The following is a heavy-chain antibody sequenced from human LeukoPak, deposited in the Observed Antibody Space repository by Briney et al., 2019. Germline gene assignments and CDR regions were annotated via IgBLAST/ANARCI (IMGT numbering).Heavy chain of an antibody. J-gene: IGHJ4*02. Sequence: RPSETLSLTCTVSGGSISSSSYYWGWIRQPPGKGLEWIGSIYYSGSTYYNPSLKSRVTISVDTSKNQFSLKLSSVTAADTAVYYCARNIVVVPAAIPDYWGQGTLVTVSS. CDR1: GGSISSSSYY. V-gene: IGHV4-39*01. D-gene: IGHD2-2*01. CDR3: ARNIVVVPAAIPDY. CDR2: IYYSGST.